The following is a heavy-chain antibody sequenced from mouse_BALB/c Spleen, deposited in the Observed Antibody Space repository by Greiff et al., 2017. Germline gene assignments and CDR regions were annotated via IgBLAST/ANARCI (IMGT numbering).Heavy chain of an antibody. J-gene: IGHJ3*02. CDR3: ALHYYGYVPGAW. CDR2: IDPANGNT. V-gene: IGHV14-3*02. CDR1: GFNIKDTY. Sequence: EVQLQESGAELVKPGASVKLSCTASGFNIKDTYMHWVKQRPEQGLEWIGRIDPANGNTKYDPKFQGKATITADTSSNTAYLQLSSLTSEDTAVYYCALHYYGYVPGAWWGQGTLVTVSA. D-gene: IGHD1-2*01.